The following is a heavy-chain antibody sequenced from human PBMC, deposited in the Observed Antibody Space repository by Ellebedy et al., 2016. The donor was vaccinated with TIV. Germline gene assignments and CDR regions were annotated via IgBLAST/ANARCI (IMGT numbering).Heavy chain of an antibody. J-gene: IGHJ4*02. V-gene: IGHV3-53*01. CDR2: IYSGGKT. Sequence: GESLKISCAASGFSVSSHYMNWVRQAPGKGLEWVSVIYSGGKTNYADSVQGRFVISRDKSKNILFLQMNTLRADDTAVYYCAGYSSAPPRGDYWGQGTLVTVSS. D-gene: IGHD6-25*01. CDR3: AGYSSAPPRGDY. CDR1: GFSVSSHY.